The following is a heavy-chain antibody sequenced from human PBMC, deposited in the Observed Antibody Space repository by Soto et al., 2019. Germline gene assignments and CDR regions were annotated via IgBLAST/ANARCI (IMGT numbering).Heavy chain of an antibody. CDR1: GGSFSGYY. Sequence: SETLSLTCAVYGGSFSGYYWSWIRQPPGKGLEWIGEINHSGSTNYNPSLKSRVTISVDTSKNQFSLKLSSVTAADTAVYYCARDYTFDYWGQGTLVTVSS. CDR2: INHSGST. V-gene: IGHV4-34*01. CDR3: ARDYTFDY. J-gene: IGHJ4*02. D-gene: IGHD4-4*01.